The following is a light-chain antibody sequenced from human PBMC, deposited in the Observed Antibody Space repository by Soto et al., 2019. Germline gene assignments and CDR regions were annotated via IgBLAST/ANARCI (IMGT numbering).Light chain of an antibody. CDR3: STWDASLSGRV. V-gene: IGLV1-47*01. J-gene: IGLJ3*02. CDR1: SSNIGNNF. Sequence: QSVLTQPPSASGTPGQKVTISCSGASSNIGNNFVSWYQQVPGTAPKLLIYMDDQRPSGVPDRVSGSKSGTSASLAIRGLRSEDEADYYCSTWDASLSGRVFGGGTKGPS. CDR2: MDD.